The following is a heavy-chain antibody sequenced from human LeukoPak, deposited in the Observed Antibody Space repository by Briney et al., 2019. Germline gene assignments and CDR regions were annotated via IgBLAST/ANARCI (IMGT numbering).Heavy chain of an antibody. Sequence: SETLSLTCTVSGYSISSGYYWGWIRQPPGKGPEWIGSIYHSGSTNYNPSLKSRVTISVDTSKNQFSLKLSSVTAADTAVYYCARGKVYSNYLFPASQARYYYYMDVWGKGTTVTVSS. CDR3: ARGKVYSNYLFPASQARYYYYMDV. D-gene: IGHD4-11*01. V-gene: IGHV4-38-2*02. J-gene: IGHJ6*03. CDR1: GYSISSGYY. CDR2: IYHSGST.